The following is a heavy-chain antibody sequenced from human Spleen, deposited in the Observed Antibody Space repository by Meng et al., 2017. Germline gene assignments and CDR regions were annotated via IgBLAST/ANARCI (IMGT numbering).Heavy chain of an antibody. Sequence: WSPLDTLSLTCSLYGVSFSGYYCSWIRQPPGKGLEWIGEINHSGNTNYNPSLKSRVTISVDTSKNQFSLKLSSVTAADTAVYYCARQLSSSGAGWGQGTLVTVSS. CDR3: ARQLSSSGAG. CDR2: INHSGNT. CDR1: GVSFSGYY. J-gene: IGHJ4*02. V-gene: IGHV4-34*01. D-gene: IGHD6-19*01.